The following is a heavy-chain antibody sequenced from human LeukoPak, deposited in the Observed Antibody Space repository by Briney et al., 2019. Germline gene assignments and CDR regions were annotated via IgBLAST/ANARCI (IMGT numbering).Heavy chain of an antibody. D-gene: IGHD3-16*02. CDR3: GREDYVWGSYRYYFDY. Sequence: GRSLRLSCAASGFTFSSYAMHWVRQAPGKGLEWVAVISYDGSNKYYADSVKGRFTISRDNSKNTLYLQMNSLRAEDTVVYYWGREDYVWGSYRYYFDYGGREPRDTVPS. V-gene: IGHV3-30*04. CDR2: ISYDGSNK. CDR1: GFTFSSYA. J-gene: IGHJ4*02.